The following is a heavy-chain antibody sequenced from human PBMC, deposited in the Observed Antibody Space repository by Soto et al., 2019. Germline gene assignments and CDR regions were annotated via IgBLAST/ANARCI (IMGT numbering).Heavy chain of an antibody. J-gene: IGHJ6*02. CDR1: GRSISSSSYY. Sequence: SETLSLTCTVSGRSISSSSYYWGWIRQPPGKGLEWIGSIYYSGSTYYNPSLKSRVTISVDTSKNPFSPKLSSVTAADTAVYYCASQDGYKYYYGMDVWGQGTTVTVSS. CDR3: ASQDGYKYYYGMDV. D-gene: IGHD5-12*01. CDR2: IYYSGST. V-gene: IGHV4-39*01.